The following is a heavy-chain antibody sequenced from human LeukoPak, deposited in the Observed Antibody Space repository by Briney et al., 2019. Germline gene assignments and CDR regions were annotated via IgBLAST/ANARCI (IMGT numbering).Heavy chain of an antibody. D-gene: IGHD5-12*01. J-gene: IGHJ4*02. V-gene: IGHV1-18*01. Sequence: GASVKVSCTTSGYTFTNYDITWVRQAPGQGLEWMGWISAYNGNTNYAQNLQGRVTMTTDTSTSTAYMELRSLRSDDTAMFYCARGGYELDYWGQGTLVTVSS. CDR2: ISAYNGNT. CDR1: GYTFTNYD. CDR3: ARGGYELDY.